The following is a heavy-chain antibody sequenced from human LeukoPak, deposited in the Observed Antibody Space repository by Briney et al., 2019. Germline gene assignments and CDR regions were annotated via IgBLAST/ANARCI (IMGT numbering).Heavy chain of an antibody. V-gene: IGHV3-20*04. Sequence: EGSLRLSCAASGFTFDDYGMSWVRQATGKGLEWVSGINWNGGSTGYADSVKGRFTISRDNAKNSLYLQMNSLRAEDTALYYCARDLESRSSWYVDYWGQGTLVTVSS. CDR3: ARDLESRSSWYVDY. D-gene: IGHD6-13*01. CDR1: GFTFDDYG. CDR2: INWNGGST. J-gene: IGHJ4*02.